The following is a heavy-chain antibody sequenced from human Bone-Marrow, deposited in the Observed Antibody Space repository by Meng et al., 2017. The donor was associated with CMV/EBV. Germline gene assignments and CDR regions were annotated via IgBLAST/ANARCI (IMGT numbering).Heavy chain of an antibody. V-gene: IGHV3-7*01. Sequence: GESLKIYCASSGFTFSSYWMTWVRQAPGKGLEWVANIKQDGSEKYYVDSVKGRFTIPRDNAKNSLYRQMNSLSAEDTAVYYCARGGLKTSSTIEFWGQGVLVTVSS. D-gene: IGHD1-7*01. CDR1: GFTFSSYW. J-gene: IGHJ4*02. CDR3: ARGGLKTSSTIEF. CDR2: IKQDGSEK.